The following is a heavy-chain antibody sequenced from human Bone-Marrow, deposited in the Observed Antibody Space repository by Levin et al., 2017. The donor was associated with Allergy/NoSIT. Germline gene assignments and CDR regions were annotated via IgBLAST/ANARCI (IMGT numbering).Heavy chain of an antibody. D-gene: IGHD4-17*01. V-gene: IGHV4-59*01. J-gene: IGHJ6*02. Sequence: SETLSLTCTVSGDSTTTFSWSWIRQPPGKGLEWIGYIHYGGSTHYNPSLKSRVTISVDTSKNQFSLRLTSVTAAATAVYHCARFLTVTTDYYFFAMDVWGQGTTVTVSS. CDR2: IHYGGST. CDR3: ARFLTVTTDYYFFAMDV. CDR1: GDSTTTFS.